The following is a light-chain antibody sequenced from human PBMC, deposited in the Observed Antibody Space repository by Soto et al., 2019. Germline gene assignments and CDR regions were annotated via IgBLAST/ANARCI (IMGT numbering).Light chain of an antibody. V-gene: IGKV1-39*01. CDR3: QQCYSTRTWT. J-gene: IGKJ1*01. CDR1: QNIGSY. Sequence: DIQMTQSPFSLSASVGDSVTISCRASQNIGSYLNWYQQKPGKAPKLLIYIASNLQSGVPSRFSGSGSGTDFTLTISSLQPEDFATYYCQQCYSTRTWTFGQGTKVEIK. CDR2: IAS.